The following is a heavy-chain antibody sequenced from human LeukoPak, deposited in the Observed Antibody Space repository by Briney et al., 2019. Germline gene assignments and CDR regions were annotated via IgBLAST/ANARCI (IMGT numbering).Heavy chain of an antibody. CDR2: IDPSDSYT. J-gene: IGHJ6*02. V-gene: IGHV5-10-1*01. CDR1: GYSFTSYW. D-gene: IGHD3-10*01. CDR3: ARLGRAGTYYYGMDV. Sequence: GESLKIPCKGSGYSFTSYWISWVRQMPGKGLEWMGRIDPSDSYTNYSPSFQGHVTISADKSISTAYLQWSSLKASDTAMYYCARLGRAGTYYYGMDVWGQGTTVTVSS.